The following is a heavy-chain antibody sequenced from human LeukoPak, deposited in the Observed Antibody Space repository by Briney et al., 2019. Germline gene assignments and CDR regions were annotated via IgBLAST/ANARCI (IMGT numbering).Heavy chain of an antibody. V-gene: IGHV3-48*04. J-gene: IGHJ6*02. D-gene: IGHD3-10*01. CDR1: GFTFSSYS. CDR2: ISSSSSTI. Sequence: GGSLRLSWAASGFTFSSYSMNWVRQAPGKGLEWVSYISSSSSTIYYADSVKGRFTISRDNAKNSLYLQMNSLRAEDTAVYYCASQSLRFGERVRGMDVWGQGTTVTVSS. CDR3: ASQSLRFGERVRGMDV.